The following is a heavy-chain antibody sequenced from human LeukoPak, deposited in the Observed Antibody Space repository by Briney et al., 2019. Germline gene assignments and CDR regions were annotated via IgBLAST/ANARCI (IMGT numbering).Heavy chain of an antibody. CDR2: ISGSGGST. CDR1: GFTFSSYA. V-gene: IGHV3-23*01. J-gene: IGHJ6*03. Sequence: AGGSLRLSCAASGFTFSSYAMSWVRQAPGKGLEWVSAISGSGGSTYYADSVKGRFTISRDNSKNTLYLQMNSLRAEDTAVYYCALTTVPNYYYYYMDVWGKGTTVTVSS. D-gene: IGHD4-17*01. CDR3: ALTTVPNYYYYYMDV.